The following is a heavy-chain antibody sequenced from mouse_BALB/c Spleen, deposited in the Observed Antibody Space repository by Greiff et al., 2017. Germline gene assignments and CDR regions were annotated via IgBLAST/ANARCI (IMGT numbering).Heavy chain of an antibody. D-gene: IGHD2-10*02. CDR1: GFSLTGYG. J-gene: IGHJ4*01. CDR2: IWGDGST. V-gene: IGHV2-6-7*01. CDR3: ARAGVLYGNFYAMDY. Sequence: QVQLKESGPGLVAPSQSLSITCTVSGFSLTGYGVNWVRQPPGKGLEWLGMIWGDGSTDYNSALKSRLSISKDNSKSQVFLKMNSLQTDDTARYYCARAGVLYGNFYAMDYWGQGTSVTVSS.